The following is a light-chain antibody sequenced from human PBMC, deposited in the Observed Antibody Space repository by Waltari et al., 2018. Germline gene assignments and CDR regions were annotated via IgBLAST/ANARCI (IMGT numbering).Light chain of an antibody. CDR1: SSDVGGYHY. V-gene: IGLV2-14*03. J-gene: IGLJ6*01. CDR3: SSYTSSSNLNV. Sequence: QSALTQPASVSGSPGQSITISCTGTSSDVGGYHYVSWYQQHPGKAPELMIYDVNYRPSGVSNRFSGSKSGNTASLTISGLQAEDEADYYCSSYTSSSNLNVFGSGTKVTVL. CDR2: DVN.